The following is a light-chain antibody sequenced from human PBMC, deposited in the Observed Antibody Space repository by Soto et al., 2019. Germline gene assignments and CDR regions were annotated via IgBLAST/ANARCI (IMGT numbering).Light chain of an antibody. CDR2: ATS. Sequence: DIQMTQSPFSLSASVGDRVTITCRASQGIRNYLGWFQQKPGEAPKRLIHATSSLEGGVPSRFSGSGSGTDFTLTISSLQLEDFATYYCLQHNSYPYTFGQGTKLEIK. CDR1: QGIRNY. V-gene: IGKV1-17*01. J-gene: IGKJ2*01. CDR3: LQHNSYPYT.